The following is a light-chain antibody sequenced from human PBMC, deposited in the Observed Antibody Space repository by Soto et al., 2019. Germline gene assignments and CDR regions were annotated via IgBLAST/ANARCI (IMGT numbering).Light chain of an antibody. CDR3: QQYGSSPP. V-gene: IGKV3-20*01. Sequence: EIVLTQSPGTLSLSPGERATLSCRASQSVSSSYLAWYQQKPGQAPRLLIYGASSRATGIADRFSGSGSGTDFTLTINRLEPEDFAVYYCQQYGSSPPFGGGTKVEIK. CDR1: QSVSSSY. J-gene: IGKJ4*01. CDR2: GAS.